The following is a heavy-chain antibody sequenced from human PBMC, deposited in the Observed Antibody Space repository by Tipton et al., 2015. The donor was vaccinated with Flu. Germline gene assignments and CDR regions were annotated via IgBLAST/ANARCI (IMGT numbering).Heavy chain of an antibody. CDR3: ARDPSGLGPEAPRQLDY. V-gene: IGHV4-39*07. J-gene: IGHJ4*02. CDR1: GGSISSSSYY. Sequence: TLSLTCTVSGGSISSSSYYWGWIRQPPGKGLEWIGRIYYSGSTHYNPSLKSRGTISVDTSKNQFSLKLSAVSAADTAVYYCARDPSGLGPEAPRQLDYWGQGTLVTVSS. CDR2: IYYSGST. D-gene: IGHD1-1*01.